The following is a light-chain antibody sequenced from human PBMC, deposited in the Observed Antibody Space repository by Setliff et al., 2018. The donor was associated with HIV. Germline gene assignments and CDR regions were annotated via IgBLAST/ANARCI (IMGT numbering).Light chain of an antibody. V-gene: IGLV2-14*03. Sequence: QSALTQPASVSGSPGQSITISCTGTSNDVGGYNYVSWYQQHPGTAPKLLIYEVSKRPSGVSNRFSGSKSGNTASLAISGLQADDEADYYCCSYAGSDIFVVFGTGTKVTVL. J-gene: IGLJ1*01. CDR1: SNDVGGYNY. CDR3: CSYAGSDIFVV. CDR2: EVS.